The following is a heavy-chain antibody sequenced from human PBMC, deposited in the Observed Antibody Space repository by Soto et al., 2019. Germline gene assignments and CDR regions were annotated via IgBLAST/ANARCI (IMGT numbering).Heavy chain of an antibody. Sequence: QVQLVESGEGAVQPGRSLRLSCAASGFIFTNYGMHWVRQAPGKGLEWVSIISYDGNHAYYADFVKGRFTISRDDSKKTVYLQLNSLRAEDTAIYYCAKDADYGSGSYDPPDYWGQGTLVAVSS. D-gene: IGHD3-10*01. J-gene: IGHJ4*02. V-gene: IGHV3-30*18. CDR2: ISYDGNHA. CDR1: GFIFTNYG. CDR3: AKDADYGSGSYDPPDY.